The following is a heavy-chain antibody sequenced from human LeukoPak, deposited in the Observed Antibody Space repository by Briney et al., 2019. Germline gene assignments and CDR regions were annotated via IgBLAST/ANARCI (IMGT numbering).Heavy chain of an antibody. Sequence: PSETLSLTCTVSGGSISSGGYYWSWIRQHPGKGLEWIGYIYYSGSTYYNPSLKSRVTISVDTPKNQFSLKLSSVTAADTAVYYCARGWYSSSPHFDYWGQGTLVTVSS. V-gene: IGHV4-31*03. D-gene: IGHD6-6*01. CDR2: IYYSGST. CDR1: GGSISSGGYY. J-gene: IGHJ4*02. CDR3: ARGWYSSSPHFDY.